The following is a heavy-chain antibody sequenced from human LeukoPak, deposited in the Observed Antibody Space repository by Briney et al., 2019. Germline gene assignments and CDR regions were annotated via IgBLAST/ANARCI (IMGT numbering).Heavy chain of an antibody. D-gene: IGHD3-22*01. J-gene: IGHJ4*02. CDR3: ARGNYYDSSGYFD. CDR2: IIPMFGTT. CDR1: GGTFSSYA. V-gene: IGHV1-69*05. Sequence: SVQVSCKASGGTFSSYAFSWVGQAPGQGLDWMGRIIPMFGTTNYAQSFQGRLTITMDKSTTTAYMELSSLRFEDTAMYYCARGNYYDSSGYFDWGQGTLVTVSS.